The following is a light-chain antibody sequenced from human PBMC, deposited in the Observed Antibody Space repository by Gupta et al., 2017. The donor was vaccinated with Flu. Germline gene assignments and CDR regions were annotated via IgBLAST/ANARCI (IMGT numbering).Light chain of an antibody. Sequence: NIGAGYDVHWDQQLPGTAPKLLIYGNNNRPSGVPDRFSGSKSGTSASLAITGLQAEDEADYYCQSYDSSLSTLYVFGPGTKVTVL. CDR2: GNN. CDR1: NIGAGYD. V-gene: IGLV1-40*01. J-gene: IGLJ1*01. CDR3: QSYDSSLSTLYV.